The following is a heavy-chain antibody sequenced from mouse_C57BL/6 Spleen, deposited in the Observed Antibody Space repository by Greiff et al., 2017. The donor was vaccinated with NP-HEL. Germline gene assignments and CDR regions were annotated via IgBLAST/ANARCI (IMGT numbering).Heavy chain of an antibody. D-gene: IGHD2-4*01. CDR2: ISDGGSYT. CDR3: ARADYDYDEGTWFAY. Sequence: EVQLVESGGGLVKPGGSLKLSCAASGFTFSSYAMSWVRQTPEKRLEWVATISDGGSYTYYPDNVKGRFTISRDNAKNNLYLQMSHLKSEDTAMYYCARADYDYDEGTWFAYWGQGTLVTVSA. V-gene: IGHV5-4*01. CDR1: GFTFSSYA. J-gene: IGHJ3*01.